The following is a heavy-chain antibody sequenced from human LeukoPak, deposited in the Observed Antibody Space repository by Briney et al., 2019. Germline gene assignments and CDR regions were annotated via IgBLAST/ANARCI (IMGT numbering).Heavy chain of an antibody. Sequence: SETLSLTCSVSGDSISSSSYYWGWIRQPPGKGLEWFGSIYSGSTYYNPSVKSRFTISVDKSKNQFSLKLTSVTAADTAVYYCAKDRGISWFFSCGQGPLVPVSS. D-gene: IGHD6-13*01. CDR1: GDSISSSSYY. V-gene: IGHV4-39*07. CDR2: IYSGST. J-gene: IGHJ5*02. CDR3: AKDRGISWFFS.